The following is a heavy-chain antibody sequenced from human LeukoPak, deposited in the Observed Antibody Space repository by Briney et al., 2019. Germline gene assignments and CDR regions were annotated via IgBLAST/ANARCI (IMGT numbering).Heavy chain of an antibody. CDR3: ARRPLSMGAFDI. CDR2: FYYSGST. CDR1: GGSISGYY. D-gene: IGHD2-8*01. Sequence: SETLSLTCSVSGGSISGYYWSWIRQPPGKGLEWIGYFYYSGSTNYNPSLKSRATISVDTSENQFSLNLTSVTAADTAVYYCARRPLSMGAFDIWGQGTMVTVSS. V-gene: IGHV4-59*08. J-gene: IGHJ3*02.